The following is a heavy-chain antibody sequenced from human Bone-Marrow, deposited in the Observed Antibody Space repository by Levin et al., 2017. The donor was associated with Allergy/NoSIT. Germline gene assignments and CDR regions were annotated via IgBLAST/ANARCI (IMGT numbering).Heavy chain of an antibody. CDR2: IRKKGNSYTT. CDR1: GFTFSDHY. CDR3: ARVDDSGGYTLDY. J-gene: IGHJ4*02. V-gene: IGHV3-72*01. D-gene: IGHD3-10*01. Sequence: PGGSLRLSCAASGFTFSDHYMDWVRQAPGKGLEWVGRIRKKGNSYTTEYAASVKGRFTVSRDDSKNSLYLQMNSLKIEDTAVYHCARVDDSGGYTLDYWGQGTQVTVSS.